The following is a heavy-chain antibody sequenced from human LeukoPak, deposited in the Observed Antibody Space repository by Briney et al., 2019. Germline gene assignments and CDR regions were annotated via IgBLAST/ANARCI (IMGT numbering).Heavy chain of an antibody. CDR1: VYTFTGDY. D-gene: IGHD3-10*01. J-gene: IGHJ4*02. CDR3: ARSRRVGNGEYPDY. Sequence: ASLKVSCKASVYTFTGDYMHWVRKTPGHGLEWIGWSNPNTGDTNYVRKFQGRVNMTRDTSINTAYMELRSLRSDDTAVYSCARSRRVGNGEYPDYWGQGTLVTVSS. V-gene: IGHV1-2*02. CDR2: SNPNTGDT.